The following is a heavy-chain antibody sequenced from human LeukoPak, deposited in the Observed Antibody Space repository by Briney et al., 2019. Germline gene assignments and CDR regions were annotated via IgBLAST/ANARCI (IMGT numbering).Heavy chain of an antibody. V-gene: IGHV4-34*01. CDR2: INHSGST. D-gene: IGHD3-22*01. J-gene: IGHJ4*02. CDR1: GGSFSGYY. CDR3: ARGLSHYYYDSSGYLSPYFDY. Sequence: PSETLSLTCAVYGGSFSGYYWSWIRQPPGKGLEWIGEINHSGSTNYNPSLKSRVTISVDTSKNQFSLKLSSVTAADTAVYYCARGLSHYYYDSSGYLSPYFDYWGQGTLVTVSS.